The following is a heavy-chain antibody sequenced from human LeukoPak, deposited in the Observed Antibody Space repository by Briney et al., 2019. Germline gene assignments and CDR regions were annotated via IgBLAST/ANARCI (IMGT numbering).Heavy chain of an antibody. CDR3: ASLRGYSGWMAPLDY. V-gene: IGHV3-23*01. CDR1: GFTFSSYA. J-gene: IGHJ4*02. Sequence: GGSLRLSCAASGFTFSSYAMSWVRQAPGKGLEWVSGISGSGSSTNYADSVKGRFTISRDNAKNSLYLQMNSLRAEDTAVYYCASLRGYSGWMAPLDYWGQGTLVTVSS. CDR2: ISGSGSST. D-gene: IGHD5-12*01.